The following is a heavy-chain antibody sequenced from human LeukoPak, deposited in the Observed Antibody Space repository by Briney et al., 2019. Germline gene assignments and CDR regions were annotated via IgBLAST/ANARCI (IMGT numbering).Heavy chain of an antibody. V-gene: IGHV4-59*01. D-gene: IGHD3-10*01. CDR3: ARAEITMVRGVTYYFDY. Sequence: SETLSLTCAVYGGSFSGYYWSWIRQPPGKGLEWIGYIYYSGSTNYNPSLKSRVIISVDTSKNQFSLKLSSVTAADTAVYYCARAEITMVRGVTYYFDYWGQGTLVTVSS. CDR2: IYYSGST. CDR1: GGSFSGYY. J-gene: IGHJ4*02.